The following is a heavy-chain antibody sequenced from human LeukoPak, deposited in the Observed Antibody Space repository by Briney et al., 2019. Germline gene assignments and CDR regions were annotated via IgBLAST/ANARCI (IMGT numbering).Heavy chain of an antibody. J-gene: IGHJ4*02. CDR2: IYPGDSDT. CDR1: GYSLTNYT. CDR3: ARRGGVTFDY. V-gene: IGHV5-51*01. Sequence: GESLKISGQGSGYSLTNYTVGGLRQMPGKGLEWMGIIYPGDSDTRYSPSFQGQVTISADKSISTAYLQWSSLKASDTAMYYSARRGGVTFDYWGQGTVVTVST. D-gene: IGHD2-15*01.